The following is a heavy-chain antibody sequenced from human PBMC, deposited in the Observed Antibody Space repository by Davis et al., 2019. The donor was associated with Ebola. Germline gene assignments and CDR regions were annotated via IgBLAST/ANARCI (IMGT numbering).Heavy chain of an antibody. CDR1: GGSISSSY. CDR2: IYYSGST. D-gene: IGHD3-10*01. V-gene: IGHV4-59*01. Sequence: SETLSLTCSVSGGSISSSYWSWIRQPPGKGLEWIGYIYYSGSTNYNPSLKSRVTISVDTSKNQFSLKLSSVTAADTAVYYCARGALWFGELLSYYFDYWGQGTLVTVSS. CDR3: ARGALWFGELLSYYFDY. J-gene: IGHJ4*02.